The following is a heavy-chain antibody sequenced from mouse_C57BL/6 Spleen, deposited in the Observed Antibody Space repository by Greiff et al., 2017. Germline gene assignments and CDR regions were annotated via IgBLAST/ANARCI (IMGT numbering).Heavy chain of an antibody. CDR1: GYTFTSYW. CDR2: IDPSDSYT. J-gene: IGHJ3*01. Sequence: QQSCKASGYTFTSYWMHWVKQRPGQGLEWIGEIDPSDSYTNYNQKFKGKSTLTVDKSSSTAYMQLSSLTSEDSAVYYCARSPYYDYPWFAYWGQGTLVTVSA. D-gene: IGHD2-4*01. V-gene: IGHV1-69*01. CDR3: ARSPYYDYPWFAY.